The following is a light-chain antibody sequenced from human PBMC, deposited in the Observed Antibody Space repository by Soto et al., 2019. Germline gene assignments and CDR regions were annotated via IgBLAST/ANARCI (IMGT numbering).Light chain of an antibody. V-gene: IGLV2-14*01. CDR3: SAYTTTSNVV. Sequence: QSALTQPASVSGSPGQSITISCTGTSSDIGYYNYVSWYQQHPGKAPKVIIYEVNNRPSGVSNRFSGSKSANTASLTISGLQAEDEADYHCSAYTTTSNVVFGAGTKLTVL. J-gene: IGLJ1*01. CDR1: SSDIGYYNY. CDR2: EVN.